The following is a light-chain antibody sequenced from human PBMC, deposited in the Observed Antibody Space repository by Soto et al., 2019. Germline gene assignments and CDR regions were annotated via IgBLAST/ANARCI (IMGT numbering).Light chain of an antibody. V-gene: IGKV4-1*01. CDR1: QSVLYSSNNKNY. CDR2: WAS. CDR3: QQYYSLST. J-gene: IGKJ1*01. Sequence: DIVMTQSPDSLAVSLGERATINCKSSQSVLYSSNNKNYLAWYQQKPGQPPKLLFYWASTRESGVPDRFSGSGSGTDFTLTISNLQAEDVAVYYCQQYYSLSTFGQGTKVEIK.